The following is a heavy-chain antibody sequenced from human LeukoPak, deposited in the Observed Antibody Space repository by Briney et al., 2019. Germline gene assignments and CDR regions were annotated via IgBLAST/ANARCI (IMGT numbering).Heavy chain of an antibody. D-gene: IGHD2-8*01. V-gene: IGHV3-30*02. CDR2: IGYDGSNT. J-gene: IGHJ6*03. Sequence: GGSLRLSCAASGFTFSSYGMHWVRQAPGKGLEWVAFIGYDGSNTFYADSVKGRFTISRDNSKNTLYLQMNSLRAEDTSVYYCAKDAVAACSNGVCCTFYYYHMDVWGKGTTVTVSS. CDR3: AKDAVAACSNGVCCTFYYYHMDV. CDR1: GFTFSSYG.